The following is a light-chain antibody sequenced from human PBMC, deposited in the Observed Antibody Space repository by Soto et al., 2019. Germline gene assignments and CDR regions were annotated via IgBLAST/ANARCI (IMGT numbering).Light chain of an antibody. CDR3: SSYTSSSTPYV. V-gene: IGLV2-14*01. CDR2: EVS. J-gene: IGLJ1*01. Sequence: QSVLTQPASVSGSPGQSITISCTGTSSDVGGYNYVSWYQQHPGKAPKLMIYEVSNRPSGVSNRFSGSKSGNTASLTISGLQAEDEADYYCSSYTSSSTPYVFGTGTKLHRP. CDR1: SSDVGGYNY.